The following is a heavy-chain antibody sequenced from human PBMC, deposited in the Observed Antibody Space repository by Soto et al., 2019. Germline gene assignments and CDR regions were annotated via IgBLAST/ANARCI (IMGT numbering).Heavy chain of an antibody. CDR3: ASGHDAYKVRY. V-gene: IGHV4-31*03. Sequence: QVQLQESGPGLVKPSQTLSLPCTVSGGSISSGGTGSYWTWIRQLPGKGLEWIGYIYYTGNTYYNPSLKSRPTISIDTSENQFSLKLTSVTAADTAVYFCASGHDAYKVRYWGQGTLVTVSS. D-gene: IGHD1-1*01. CDR1: GGSISSGGTGSY. CDR2: IYYTGNT. J-gene: IGHJ4*02.